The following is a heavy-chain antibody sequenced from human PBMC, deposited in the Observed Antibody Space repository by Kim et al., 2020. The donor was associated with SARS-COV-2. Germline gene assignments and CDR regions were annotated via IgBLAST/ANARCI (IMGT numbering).Heavy chain of an antibody. CDR1: GFTFSRYA. CDR3: AKDLPLEMIGPYYFDY. D-gene: IGHD2-21*01. J-gene: IGHJ4*02. CDR2: ISGSGNYI. Sequence: GGSLRLPCTASGFTFSRYAMNWVRQAPGKGLEWVSGISGSGNYIYYGDSMEGRFTISRDNSKNTLYLQMDSLRAEDTALYYCAKDLPLEMIGPYYFDYWGQGTLVTVSS. V-gene: IGHV3-23*01.